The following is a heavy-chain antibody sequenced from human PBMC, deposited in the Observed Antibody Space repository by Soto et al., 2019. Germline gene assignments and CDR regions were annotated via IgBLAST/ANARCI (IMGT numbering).Heavy chain of an antibody. CDR3: ARPVEVVSRFVGSGGMDV. CDR2: LSPTGSTI. Sequence: GGSLRLSCAASGFTFSDYYMSWLRQAPGKGLEWVAYLSPTGSTIYYADSVKGRFTISRDNAKNSLYLQMNSLRAEDTAMYYRARPVEVVSRFVGSGGMDVWGQGTTVTVSS. CDR1: GFTFSDYY. V-gene: IGHV3-11*01. D-gene: IGHD3-16*01. J-gene: IGHJ6*02.